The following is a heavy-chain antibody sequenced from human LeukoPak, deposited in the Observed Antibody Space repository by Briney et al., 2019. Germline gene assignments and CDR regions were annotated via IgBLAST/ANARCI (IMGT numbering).Heavy chain of an antibody. D-gene: IGHD3-3*01. V-gene: IGHV3-30*18. J-gene: IGHJ3*02. Sequence: GRSLRLSCAASGFTFSSYGMHWVRQAPGKGLEWVAVISYDGSNKYYADAVKGRFTISRDNSKDTLYLQMNSLKAEDTAVYYCAKDAFSYNGVYDAFDIWGQGTMVTVSS. CDR1: GFTFSSYG. CDR3: AKDAFSYNGVYDAFDI. CDR2: ISYDGSNK.